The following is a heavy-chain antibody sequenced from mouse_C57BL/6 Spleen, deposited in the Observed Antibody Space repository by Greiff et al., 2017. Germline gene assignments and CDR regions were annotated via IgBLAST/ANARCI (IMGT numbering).Heavy chain of an antibody. V-gene: IGHV1-80*01. Sequence: QVQLQQSGAELVKPGASVKISCKASGYAFSSYWMNWVKQRPGTGLEGIGQIYPGAGDTNYNGKFKGQATLTADKSSSTAYMQLNSLTSDDSAVYFCASRNGRAMDYWGQGTSVTVSS. J-gene: IGHJ4*01. CDR3: ASRNGRAMDY. CDR2: IYPGAGDT. CDR1: GYAFSSYW.